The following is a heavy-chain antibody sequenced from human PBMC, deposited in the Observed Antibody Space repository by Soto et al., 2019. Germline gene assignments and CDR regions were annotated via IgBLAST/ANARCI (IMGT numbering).Heavy chain of an antibody. CDR2: ISWNSGSI. CDR1: GFTFSDYA. J-gene: IGHJ3*01. Sequence: PGWSLRLSCASSGFTFSDYAMHWVRQAPGQGLEWVSGISWNSGSIGYADSVKGRFTISRDNAKNSLYLQMNSLRAEDTAFYYCKKDLRRNLEWFHGIDLWCQGIRVTVAS. D-gene: IGHD3-3*01. CDR3: KKDLRRNLEWFHGIDL. V-gene: IGHV3-9*01.